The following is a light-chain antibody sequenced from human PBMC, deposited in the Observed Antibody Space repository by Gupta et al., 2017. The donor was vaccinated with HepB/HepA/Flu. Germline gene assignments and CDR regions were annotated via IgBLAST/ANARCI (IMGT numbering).Light chain of an antibody. Sequence: VLTPPPSLSGPPGQTSPSSCTGPSSNIGAGYDVHWYQQFPGIAPKLLIYRNNNRPSGVPDRFSGSKSGTSASLTITGLQAEDEADYYCQSYDSSLSGPGLFGGGTKVTVL. CDR2: RNN. CDR3: QSYDSSLSGPGL. V-gene: IGLV1-40*01. J-gene: IGLJ2*01. CDR1: SSNIGAGYD.